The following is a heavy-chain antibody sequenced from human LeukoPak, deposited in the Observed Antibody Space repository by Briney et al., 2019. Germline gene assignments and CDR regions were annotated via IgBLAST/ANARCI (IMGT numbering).Heavy chain of an antibody. CDR2: INTNTGNP. D-gene: IGHD4-17*01. V-gene: IGHV7-4-1*02. J-gene: IGHJ3*02. CDR3: ARLGYGDPNAFDI. CDR1: GYSFTSYS. Sequence: ASVKVSCKTSGYSFTSYSMNWVRQAPGQGLEWMGWINTNTGNPTYAQGFTGRFVFSLDTSVSTAYLLISSLKAEDTAVYYCARLGYGDPNAFDIWGQGTMVTVSS.